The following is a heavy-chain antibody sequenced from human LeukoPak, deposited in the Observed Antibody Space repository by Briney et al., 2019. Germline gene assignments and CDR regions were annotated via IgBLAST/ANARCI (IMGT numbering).Heavy chain of an antibody. Sequence: SSETLSLTCTVSGGSLRSGSYYWSWIRQPAGKGLEWIGRIYNRGSTNYNPSLKSRVTMSEDTSKNQFSLKLTSVTAADTAVYYCARDQEQWPPYHWGQGTLVTVSS. V-gene: IGHV4-61*02. CDR3: ARDQEQWPPYH. J-gene: IGHJ5*02. D-gene: IGHD6-19*01. CDR1: GGSLRSGSYY. CDR2: IYNRGST.